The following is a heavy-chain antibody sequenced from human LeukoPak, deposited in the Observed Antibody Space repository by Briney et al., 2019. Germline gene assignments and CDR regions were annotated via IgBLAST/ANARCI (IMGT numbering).Heavy chain of an antibody. V-gene: IGHV3-23*01. J-gene: IGHJ4*02. CDR1: GFTFSSCA. Sequence: GGSLRLSCAASGFTFSSCAMTWVRQAPGKGLEWVSAISGTGGSTHYADSVKGRFTISRDNSKSTLYLQMNSLRADDTAVYYCAKDLQPLANWGQGTLVTVSS. CDR3: AKDLQPLAN. D-gene: IGHD1-1*01. CDR2: ISGTGGST.